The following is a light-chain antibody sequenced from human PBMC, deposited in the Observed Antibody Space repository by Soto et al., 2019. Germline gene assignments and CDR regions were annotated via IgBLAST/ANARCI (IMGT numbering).Light chain of an antibody. V-gene: IGKV3-15*01. CDR1: QSVSSN. Sequence: EVVMTQSPATVSVSPGERAPLSCRASQSVSSNLAWYRQKPGQAPRLLMYGASTRATSISDRFSGSGSGTEFTLTISSLQSEDVAVYYCQQYNKWPLTFGGGTKVDIK. CDR2: GAS. CDR3: QQYNKWPLT. J-gene: IGKJ4*01.